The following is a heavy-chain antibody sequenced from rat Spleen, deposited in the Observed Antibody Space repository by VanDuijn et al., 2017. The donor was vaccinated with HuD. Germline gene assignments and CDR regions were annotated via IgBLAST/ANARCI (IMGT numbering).Heavy chain of an antibody. J-gene: IGHJ2*01. CDR2: IWGDGTT. V-gene: IGHV2-13*01. D-gene: IGHD1-4*01. CDR1: GFSLTTYG. CDR3: TRDTRVHYFDY. Sequence: QVQLKESGPGLVQPSQTLSLTCTVSGFSLTTYGVTWVRQPPGKGLEWMGGIWGDGTTNYNPVLKSRLSISRDTSKSQVFLKLNILQTEDTAIYYCTRDTRVHYFDYWGQGVMVTVSS.